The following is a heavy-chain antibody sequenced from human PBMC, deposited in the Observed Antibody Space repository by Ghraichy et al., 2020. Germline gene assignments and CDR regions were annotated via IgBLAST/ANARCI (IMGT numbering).Heavy chain of an antibody. V-gene: IGHV1-18*01. Sequence: ASVKVSCKASGYTFTSYGISWVRQAPGQGLEWMGWISAYNGNTNYAQKLQGRVTMTTDTSTSPAYMELRSLRSDDTAVYYCARGRHYDFWSGYYTGGMDVWGQGTTVTVSS. J-gene: IGHJ6*02. CDR3: ARGRHYDFWSGYYTGGMDV. CDR1: GYTFTSYG. D-gene: IGHD3-3*01. CDR2: ISAYNGNT.